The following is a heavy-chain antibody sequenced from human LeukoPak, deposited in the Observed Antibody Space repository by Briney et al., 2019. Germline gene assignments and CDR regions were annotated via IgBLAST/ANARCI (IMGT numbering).Heavy chain of an antibody. D-gene: IGHD7-27*01. CDR1: GFTFSGNA. V-gene: IGHV3-23*01. Sequence: TGGSLRLPCAASGFTFSGNAMSWIRQAPGKGLEWVSTIGSDSSYTYYTDSVKGRFTNSRDNSKNTVYLQMNSLRVDDTAVYYCADPGAQADFWGLGTLVTVSS. CDR3: ADPGAQADF. CDR2: IGSDSSYT. J-gene: IGHJ4*02.